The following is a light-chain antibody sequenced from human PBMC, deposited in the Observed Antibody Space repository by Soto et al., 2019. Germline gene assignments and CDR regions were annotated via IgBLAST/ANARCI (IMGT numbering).Light chain of an antibody. Sequence: EIVMTQSPATLSVSPGERATLSCRASQRVSSNLAWYQQKPGQAPRLLIYAASTRAAGIPARFRGSGSGTEFTLTISCLQSEDFATYYCQQYYSYLITFGQGTRLEIK. CDR2: AAS. CDR3: QQYYSYLIT. J-gene: IGKJ5*01. V-gene: IGKV3-15*01. CDR1: QRVSSN.